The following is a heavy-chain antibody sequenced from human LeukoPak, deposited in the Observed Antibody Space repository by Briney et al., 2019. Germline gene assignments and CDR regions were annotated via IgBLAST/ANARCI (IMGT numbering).Heavy chain of an antibody. CDR3: ARGQWQIDY. CDR1: GVSINNYS. J-gene: IGHJ4*02. CDR2: IDTSGST. Sequence: ASETLSLTCTIYGVSINNYSWTWTRQPAGRGLEWIGRIDTSGSTNYNPSLKSRVTMSSDTSNNQFSLNLMSVTATDTAVYFCARGQWQIDYWGQGMLVTVSP. V-gene: IGHV4-4*07. D-gene: IGHD6-19*01.